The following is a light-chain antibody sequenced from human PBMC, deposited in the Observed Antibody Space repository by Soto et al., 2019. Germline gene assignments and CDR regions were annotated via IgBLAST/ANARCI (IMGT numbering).Light chain of an antibody. V-gene: IGKV3-11*01. CDR2: DAS. CDR3: QQRSNWLLT. J-gene: IGKJ4*01. Sequence: EIVLTQSPATLSLSPGARATLSCRASQSVSSYLAWYQQQPGQAPRLLIYDASNRATGIPARFSGSGSGTDFNLTISSLEPEDFAVYYWQQRSNWLLTCGGGPKEEIK. CDR1: QSVSSY.